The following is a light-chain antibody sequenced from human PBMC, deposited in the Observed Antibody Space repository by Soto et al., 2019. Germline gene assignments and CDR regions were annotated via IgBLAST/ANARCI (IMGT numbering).Light chain of an antibody. CDR2: EVN. CDR3: SSYTSSSTYV. V-gene: IGLV2-14*01. J-gene: IGLJ1*01. CDR1: NSDVGGYNY. Sequence: QAVVTQPASVSGSPGQSITISCTGTNSDVGGYNYVSWYQQHPGKAPKLMIYEVNSRPSGVSNRFSGSKSGNTASLTISGLQAEDEADYYCSSYTSSSTYVFGTGTKVTVL.